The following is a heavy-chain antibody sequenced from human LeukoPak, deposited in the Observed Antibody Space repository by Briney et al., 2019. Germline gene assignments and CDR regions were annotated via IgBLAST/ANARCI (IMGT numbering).Heavy chain of an antibody. CDR2: INPNSGGT. V-gene: IGHV1-2*04. Sequence: ASVKVSCKASGYTFTGYYMHWVRQAPGQGLEWMGWINPNSGGTNYAQKFQGWVTMTRDTSISTANMELSSLRSEDTAVYYCATERGSYPWYFDYWGQGTLVTVSS. D-gene: IGHD1-26*01. CDR1: GYTFTGYY. J-gene: IGHJ4*02. CDR3: ATERGSYPWYFDY.